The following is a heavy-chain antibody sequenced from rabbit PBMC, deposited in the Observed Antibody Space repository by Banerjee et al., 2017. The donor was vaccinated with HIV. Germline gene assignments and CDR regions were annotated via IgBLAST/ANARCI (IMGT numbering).Heavy chain of an antibody. CDR3: ARNNATGRSYDL. CDR2: IYTGDGST. Sequence: QLEESGGDLVKPEGSLTLTCTASGFSFSNKYVMCWVRQAPGKGLEWIGCIYTGDGSTYYASWVNGRFTISKASSTTVTLQMTSLTAADTATYFCARNNATGRSYDLWGPGTLVTVS. J-gene: IGHJ6*01. D-gene: IGHD8-1*01. V-gene: IGHV1S45*01. CDR1: GFSFSNKYV.